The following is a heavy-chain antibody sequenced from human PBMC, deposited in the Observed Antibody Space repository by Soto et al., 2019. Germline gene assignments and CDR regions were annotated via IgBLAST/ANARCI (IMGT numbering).Heavy chain of an antibody. CDR3: AKETIAVAGPNYFDY. CDR1: GFTFSNYG. V-gene: IGHV3-30*18. CDR2: ISHDGSIQ. D-gene: IGHD6-19*01. Sequence: QVQLVESGGGVVQPGRSLRLSCAASGFTFSNYGMHWLRQAPGKGLEWVAVISHDGSIQHYGDSVKGRFTISRDNSKNTLYLQMNSLRTEDTAVYYCAKETIAVAGPNYFDYWGQGTLVTVS. J-gene: IGHJ4*02.